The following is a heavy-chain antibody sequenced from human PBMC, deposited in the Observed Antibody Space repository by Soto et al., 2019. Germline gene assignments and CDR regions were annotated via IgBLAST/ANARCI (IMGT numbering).Heavy chain of an antibody. V-gene: IGHV4-31*03. CDR2: IYYSGST. Sequence: QVQLQESGPGLVKPSQTLSLTCTVSGGSISSGSYYWSWIRQLPGKGLEWIGYIYYSGSTYYNPSLKSRVTIPVDTPKNQFSLKLNSVTAADTAVYYCATRTDYYYGSGSLGGMDVWGQGTTVTVSS. D-gene: IGHD3-10*01. CDR3: ATRTDYYYGSGSLGGMDV. J-gene: IGHJ6*02. CDR1: GGSISSGSYY.